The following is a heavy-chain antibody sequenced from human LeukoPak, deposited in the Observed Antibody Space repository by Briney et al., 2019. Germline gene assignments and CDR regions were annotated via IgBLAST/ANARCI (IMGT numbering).Heavy chain of an antibody. CDR1: GGTFNSYA. J-gene: IGHJ4*02. CDR2: INPNSGGT. D-gene: IGHD3-22*01. CDR3: ARDKGGYDSSGYIGSLLYYFDY. V-gene: IGHV1-2*02. Sequence: ASVKVSCKASGGTFNSYAISWVRQAPGQGLEWMGWINPNSGGTNYAQKFQGRVTMTRDTSISTAYMELSRLRSDDTAVYYCARDKGGYDSSGYIGSLLYYFDYWGQGTLVTVSS.